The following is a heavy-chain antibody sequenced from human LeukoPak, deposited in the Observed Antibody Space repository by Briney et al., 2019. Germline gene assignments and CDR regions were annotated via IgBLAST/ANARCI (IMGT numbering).Heavy chain of an antibody. CDR3: ARDPRGVVEGYYYGMDV. D-gene: IGHD3-10*01. CDR2: INHSGST. J-gene: IGHJ6*02. V-gene: IGHV4-34*01. CDR1: GGSFSGYY. Sequence: PSETLSLTCAVYGGSFSGYYWSWIRQPPGKGLEWIGEINHSGSTNYNPSLKSRVTISVDTSKNQFSLKLSSVTAADTAVYYCARDPRGVVEGYYYGMDVWGQGTTVTVSS.